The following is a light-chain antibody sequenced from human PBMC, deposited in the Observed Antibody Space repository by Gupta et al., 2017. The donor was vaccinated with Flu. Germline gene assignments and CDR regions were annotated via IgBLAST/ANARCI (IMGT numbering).Light chain of an antibody. Sequence: DIQMTQSPSSLSASVGDRVTITCQASQDISNYLNWYQQKPGKAPKLLIYDASSLETGVPSRFSGSGSGTDFTFTISSLQPEDIATYYCQQDDNLPNTFGGGTKVEIK. CDR2: DAS. CDR3: QQDDNLPNT. CDR1: QDISNY. J-gene: IGKJ4*01. V-gene: IGKV1-33*01.